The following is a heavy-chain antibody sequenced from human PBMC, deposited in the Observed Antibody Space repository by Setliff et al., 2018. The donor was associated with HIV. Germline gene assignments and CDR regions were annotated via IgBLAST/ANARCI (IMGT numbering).Heavy chain of an antibody. J-gene: IGHJ4*02. CDR1: GGSISTYY. Sequence: SETLSLTCTVSGGSISTYYWSWIRQPPGKGLEWIGHIYYSGSTYYNPSLKSRVTISVDTSKNQFSLKLSSVTAADTAVYYCAGYSFGYYRGFDFWGQGTLVTVSS. CDR3: AGYSFGYYRGFDF. CDR2: IYYSGST. D-gene: IGHD3-22*01. V-gene: IGHV4-59*05.